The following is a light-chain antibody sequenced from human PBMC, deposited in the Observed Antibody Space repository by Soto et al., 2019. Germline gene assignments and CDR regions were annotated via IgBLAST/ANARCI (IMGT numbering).Light chain of an antibody. CDR2: KAS. CDR1: QSIGTW. CDR3: QQYDSYSWA. Sequence: DIQMTQSPSTLSASVGDRVTITCRASQSIGTWLAWYQQKPGKTPNLLVYKASNLETGVPSRFSGAGSGTEFTLTISSLQPDDFATYYCQQYDSYSWAFGQGTKVDIK. J-gene: IGKJ1*01. V-gene: IGKV1-5*03.